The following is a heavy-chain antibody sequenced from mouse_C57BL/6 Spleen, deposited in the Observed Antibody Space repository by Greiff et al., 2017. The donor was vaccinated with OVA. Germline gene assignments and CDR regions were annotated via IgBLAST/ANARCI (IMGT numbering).Heavy chain of an antibody. CDR3: ARPYGNYMAWFAY. CDR2: IHPNSGST. V-gene: IGHV1-64*01. Sequence: VQLQQPGAELVKPGASVKLSCKASGYTFTSYWMHWVKQRPGQGLEWIGMIHPNSGSTNYNEKFKSKATLTVDKSSSTAYMQLSSLTSEDSAVYYWARPYGNYMAWFAYWGQGTLVTVSA. D-gene: IGHD2-1*01. CDR1: GYTFTSYW. J-gene: IGHJ3*01.